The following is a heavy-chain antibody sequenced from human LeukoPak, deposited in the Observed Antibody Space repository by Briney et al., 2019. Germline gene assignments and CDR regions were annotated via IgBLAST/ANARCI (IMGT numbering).Heavy chain of an antibody. Sequence: ASVKVSCKVSGYTLTELSMHWVRQAPGKGLEWMGGFDPKDGEAIYAQKFQGRVTMTEDTSTDTAYMELSSLRSEDTAVYYCARVRHCSSTSCAYYYYYYMDVWGKGTTVTVSS. CDR2: FDPKDGEA. D-gene: IGHD2-2*01. CDR1: GYTLTELS. CDR3: ARVRHCSSTSCAYYYYYYMDV. J-gene: IGHJ6*03. V-gene: IGHV1-24*01.